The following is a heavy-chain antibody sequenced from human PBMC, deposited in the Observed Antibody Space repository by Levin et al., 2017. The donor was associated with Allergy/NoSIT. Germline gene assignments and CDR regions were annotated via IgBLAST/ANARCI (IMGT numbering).Heavy chain of an antibody. V-gene: IGHV3-48*02. D-gene: IGHD2-15*01. CDR1: GFTFSNYN. Sequence: GGSLRLSCAASGFTFSNYNMNWVRQAPGKGLEWLSYISSNTRTIYYASSLKGRFTVSRDNAKNSLYLQMNSLRDDDTAVYYCVREGGWWPPYYFDYWGQGAPVTVSS. CDR2: ISSNTRTI. J-gene: IGHJ4*02. CDR3: VREGGWWPPYYFDY.